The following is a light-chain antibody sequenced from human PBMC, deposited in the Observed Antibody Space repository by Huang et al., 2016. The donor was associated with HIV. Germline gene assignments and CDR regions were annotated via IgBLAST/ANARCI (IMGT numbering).Light chain of an antibody. Sequence: EIVMTQSPATLSASPGERATLSCRASQSVRSNIAWYQHKPGQAPSPLIFCASTRATGVPARFSGSESGTEFTLTISSLQSEDFAIYYCQQYDNWPPRGTFGQGTKVEMK. V-gene: IGKV3-15*01. CDR3: QQYDNWPPRGT. CDR2: CAS. CDR1: QSVRSN. J-gene: IGKJ1*01.